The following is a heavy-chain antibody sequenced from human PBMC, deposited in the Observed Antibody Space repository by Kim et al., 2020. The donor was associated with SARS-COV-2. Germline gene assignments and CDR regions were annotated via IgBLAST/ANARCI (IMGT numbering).Heavy chain of an antibody. CDR1: GGSFSGYY. J-gene: IGHJ1*01. CDR2: INHSGST. Sequence: SETLSLTCAVYGGSFSGYYWSWIRQPPGKGLEWIGEINHSGSTNYNPSLKSRVTISVDTSKNQFSLKLSSVTAADTAVYYCARGRGCSGGSCYFDSAEY. V-gene: IGHV4-34*01. CDR3: ARGRGCSGGSCYFDSAEY. D-gene: IGHD2-15*01.